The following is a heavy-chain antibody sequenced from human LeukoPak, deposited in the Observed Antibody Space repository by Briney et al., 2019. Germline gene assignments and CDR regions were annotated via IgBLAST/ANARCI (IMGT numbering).Heavy chain of an antibody. Sequence: ASVKVSCKASGGTFSSYAISWVRQAPGQGLEWMGGIIPIFGTANYAQKFQGRVTITADESTSTAYMELGSLRSEDTAVYYCARDREAAFGFYESRWFDPWGQGTLVTVSS. J-gene: IGHJ5*02. CDR1: GGTFSSYA. D-gene: IGHD3-16*01. CDR2: IIPIFGTA. V-gene: IGHV1-69*13. CDR3: ARDREAAFGFYESRWFDP.